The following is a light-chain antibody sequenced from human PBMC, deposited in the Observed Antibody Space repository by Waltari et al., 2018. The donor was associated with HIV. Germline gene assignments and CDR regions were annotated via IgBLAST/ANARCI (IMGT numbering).Light chain of an antibody. CDR2: GNT. CDR3: QSYDSRQSGFWV. Sequence: QSVLTQPPSVSGAPGQRVTISCTGSSPNIGAGYDVHWYRQLPGTAPKLLIYGNTNRPSGVSDRFSGSKSGTSASLAITGLQAEDEADYYCQSYDSRQSGFWVFGGGTTLTVL. J-gene: IGLJ3*02. CDR1: SPNIGAGYD. V-gene: IGLV1-40*01.